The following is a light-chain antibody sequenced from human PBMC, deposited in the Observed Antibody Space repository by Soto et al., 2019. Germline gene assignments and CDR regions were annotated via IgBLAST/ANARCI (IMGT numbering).Light chain of an antibody. CDR3: QPSYSSPPT. Sequence: DIQMTQSPSSLSASVEDRVIITCRASQSISNQLNWYQQKPGKAPKLLSFAASSLQSGVPSRFSGSRSGPDFTLTISSLQPEDFATYYCQPSYSSPPTFGQGTKVDIK. CDR2: AAS. J-gene: IGKJ1*01. V-gene: IGKV1-39*01. CDR1: QSISNQ.